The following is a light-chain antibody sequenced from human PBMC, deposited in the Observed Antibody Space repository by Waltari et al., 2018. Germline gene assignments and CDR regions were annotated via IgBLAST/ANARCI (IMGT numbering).Light chain of an antibody. V-gene: IGKV3-20*01. CDR3: QHHMRLPAT. CDR1: QSVNTY. J-gene: IGKJ1*01. CDR2: GTY. Sequence: IVLTQSPGTLSLSPGERATLSCRASQSVNTYLAWYQQKPGQAPRLLIYGTYTRAAGIPDRFSGSGFGTDFSLTISRLEAEDFAVYYCQHHMRLPATFGQGTKVEIK.